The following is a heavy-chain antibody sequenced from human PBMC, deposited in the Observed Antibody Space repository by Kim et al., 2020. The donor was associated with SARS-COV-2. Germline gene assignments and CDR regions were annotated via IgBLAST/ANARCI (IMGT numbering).Heavy chain of an antibody. CDR2: INHSGST. CDR3: ARYPQIDVVVPAADYYYGMDV. D-gene: IGHD2-2*01. CDR1: GGSFSGYY. Sequence: SETLSLTCAVYGGSFSGYYWSWIRQPPGKGLEWIGEINHSGSTNYNPSLKSRVTISVDTSKNQFSLKLSSVTAADTAVYYCARYPQIDVVVPAADYYYGMDVWGQGTTVTVSS. J-gene: IGHJ6*02. V-gene: IGHV4-34*01.